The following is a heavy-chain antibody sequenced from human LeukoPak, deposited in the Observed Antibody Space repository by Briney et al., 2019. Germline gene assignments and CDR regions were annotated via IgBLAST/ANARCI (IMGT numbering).Heavy chain of an antibody. J-gene: IGHJ4*02. V-gene: IGHV3-30*04. CDR3: ASVADY. CDR2: ISHDGTYK. Sequence: GGSLRLSCAASGFTLTTYAMTWVRQAPGKGLESVAVISHDGTYKNYADSVKGRFTISRDTSKNTVYLQMNSLRSEDTAVYYCASVADYWGQGTLVTISS. CDR1: GFTLTTYA.